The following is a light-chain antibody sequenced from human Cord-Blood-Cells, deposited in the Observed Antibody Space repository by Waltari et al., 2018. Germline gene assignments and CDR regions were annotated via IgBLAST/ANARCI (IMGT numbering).Light chain of an antibody. Sequence: EIVLTQSPATLSVSPGERATLSCRASQSVSRNLAWYQQNPGQAPRLLIYGASTRATGIPARFSGSGSGTEFTLTISSLQSEDFAVYYCQQYNNWPITFGQGTRLEIK. V-gene: IGKV3-15*01. CDR3: QQYNNWPIT. CDR1: QSVSRN. CDR2: GAS. J-gene: IGKJ5*01.